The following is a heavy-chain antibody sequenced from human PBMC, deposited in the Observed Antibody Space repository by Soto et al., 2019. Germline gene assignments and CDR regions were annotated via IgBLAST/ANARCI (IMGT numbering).Heavy chain of an antibody. V-gene: IGHV1-69*01. CDR2: LSPIVETP. J-gene: IGHJ5*02. D-gene: IGHD3-22*01. CDR3: ARLARPNYYDTSGFCKDNWFDP. Sequence: QVQLVQSGAEVKKPGSSMKVSCKASGGTFNSYDINWVRQAPGQGLEWMGGLSPIVETPKYAQKLQGRVTITADESTNTVYMKSSSLSSEDTAMYYCARLARPNYYDTSGFCKDNWFDPWGQGTLVTVSS. CDR1: GGTFNSYD.